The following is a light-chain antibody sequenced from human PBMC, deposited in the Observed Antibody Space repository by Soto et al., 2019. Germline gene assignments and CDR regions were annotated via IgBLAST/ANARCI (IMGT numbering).Light chain of an antibody. CDR1: QSVGSY. CDR2: DAS. Sequence: EIVLIQSPATLSLSPGERATLSCRASQSVGSYLAWYQHKPGQAPRLLISDASNRATGIPARFSGSGSETDFTLTISSLEPEDSAVYYCQQRSNWPSLTFG. CDR3: QQRSNWPSLT. J-gene: IGKJ4*01. V-gene: IGKV3-11*01.